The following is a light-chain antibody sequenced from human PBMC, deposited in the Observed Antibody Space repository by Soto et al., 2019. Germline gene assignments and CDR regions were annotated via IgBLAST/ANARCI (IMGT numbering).Light chain of an antibody. V-gene: IGKV3-15*01. J-gene: IGKJ1*01. Sequence: EIVMTQSPATLSVSPWERATLSCRPSQSVSRNLAWYQQKPGQAPRLLIYCASTRATGSTAMFSGSGSGTEFTLTISSLQYEDFAVYHCQQYNNWPPWTFGQGTKVEIK. CDR1: QSVSRN. CDR2: CAS. CDR3: QQYNNWPPWT.